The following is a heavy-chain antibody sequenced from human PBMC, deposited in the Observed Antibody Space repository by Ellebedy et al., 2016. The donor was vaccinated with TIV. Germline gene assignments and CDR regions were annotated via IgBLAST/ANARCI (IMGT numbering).Heavy chain of an antibody. J-gene: IGHJ4*02. CDR1: GFTVSSNY. V-gene: IGHV3-23*01. CDR2: ISGSGGST. Sequence: GESLKISCAASGFTVSSNYMSWVRQAPGKGLEWVSAISGSGGSTYYADSVKGRFTISRDNSKNTLYLQMNSLRAEDTAVYYCANEGPYYDYVWGQGTLVTVSS. CDR3: ANEGPYYDYV. D-gene: IGHD3-16*01.